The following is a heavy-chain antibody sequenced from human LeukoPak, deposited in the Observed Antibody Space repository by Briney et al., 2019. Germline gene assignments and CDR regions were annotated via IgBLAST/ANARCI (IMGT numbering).Heavy chain of an antibody. CDR3: ARDTDEWCNSPGDY. CDR1: GFTLNTYA. D-gene: IGHD2-8*01. V-gene: IGHV3-30*04. Sequence: PGGSLRLSCAVSGFTLNTYAMHWVRQAPGKGLEWVAIISYDGSQKYYADSLKGRFTISRDNSRNTLYLQMNSLRDDDTGMYYCARDTDEWCNSPGDYWGQGTLVTVSS. J-gene: IGHJ4*02. CDR2: ISYDGSQK.